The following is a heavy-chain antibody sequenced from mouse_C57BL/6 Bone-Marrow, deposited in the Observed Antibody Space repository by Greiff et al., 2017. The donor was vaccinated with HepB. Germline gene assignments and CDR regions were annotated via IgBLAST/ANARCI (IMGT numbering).Heavy chain of an antibody. D-gene: IGHD4-1*01. Sequence: VQLKESGAELARPGASVKLSCKASGYTFTSYGISWVKQRTGQGLEWIGEIYPRSGNTYYNEKFKGKATLTADKSSSTAYMELRSLTSEDSAVYFCARRELGPLFDYWGQGTTLTVSS. CDR2: IYPRSGNT. V-gene: IGHV1-81*01. CDR1: GYTFTSYG. J-gene: IGHJ2*01. CDR3: ARRELGPLFDY.